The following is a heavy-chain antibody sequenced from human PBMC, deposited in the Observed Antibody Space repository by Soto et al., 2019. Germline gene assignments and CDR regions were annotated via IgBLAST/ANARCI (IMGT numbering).Heavy chain of an antibody. CDR1: GFTFSSYA. CDR3: AKDRTLLYYDFWSGFDY. D-gene: IGHD3-3*01. CDR2: ISGSGGST. J-gene: IGHJ4*02. Sequence: GGSLRLSCAASGFTFSSYAMSWVRQAPGKGLEWVSAISGSGGSTYYADSVKGRFTISRDNSKNTLYPQMNSLRAEDTAVYYCAKDRTLLYYDFWSGFDYWGQGTLVTVSS. V-gene: IGHV3-23*01.